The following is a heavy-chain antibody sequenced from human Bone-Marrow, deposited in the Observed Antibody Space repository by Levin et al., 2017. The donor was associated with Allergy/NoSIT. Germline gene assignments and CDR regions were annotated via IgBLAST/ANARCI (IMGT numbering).Heavy chain of an antibody. Sequence: QTGGSLRLSCATSGFSFSNYAMGWVRQGPGKGLEWVSTLRDSGGSKYYAASVRGRFTISRDNSKNMLYLQMNSLRAEDTAVYYCAKDSGDGWPEWFFDSWGQGTLVTVSS. CDR1: GFSFSNYA. CDR2: LRDSGGSK. D-gene: IGHD5-24*01. J-gene: IGHJ4*02. CDR3: AKDSGDGWPEWFFDS. V-gene: IGHV3-23*01.